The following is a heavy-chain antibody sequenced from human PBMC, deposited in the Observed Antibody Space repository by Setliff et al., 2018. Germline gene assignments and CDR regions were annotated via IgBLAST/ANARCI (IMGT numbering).Heavy chain of an antibody. CDR2: ISTDGSSI. J-gene: IGHJ5*02. V-gene: IGHV3-74*03. Sequence: GSLRLSCVTSGFTFSTYWMHWVRQAPGQGLVWVARISTDGSSITYADSVKGRFTISRDNAMDALFLQMNGLTTDGTAKYFCAKDRWGYADPWGQGTLVTVSS. CDR1: GFTFSTYW. D-gene: IGHD2-2*01. CDR3: AKDRWGYADP.